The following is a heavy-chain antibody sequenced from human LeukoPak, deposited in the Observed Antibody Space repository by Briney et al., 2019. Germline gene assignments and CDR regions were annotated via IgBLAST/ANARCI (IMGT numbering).Heavy chain of an antibody. CDR2: ISGSGGST. Sequence: GGSLRLSCAASGFTFSSYGTNWVRQAPGKGLEWVSAISGSGGSTYYADSVKGPFTISRDNSKNTLYLQMNSLRAEDTAVYYCAKDGGEYYDILTGYYPRLYYMDVWGKGTTVTISS. V-gene: IGHV3-23*01. CDR1: GFTFSSYG. D-gene: IGHD3-9*01. J-gene: IGHJ6*03. CDR3: AKDGGEYYDILTGYYPRLYYMDV.